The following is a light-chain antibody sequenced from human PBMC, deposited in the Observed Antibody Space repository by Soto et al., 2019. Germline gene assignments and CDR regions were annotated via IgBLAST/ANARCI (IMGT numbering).Light chain of an antibody. CDR3: QQYNNWPTGRT. Sequence: EIVTTQTPATLSVCAGEKASLSCRSIQSVSSNLAWYQQKPGQAPRLLIYGASTRATGIPARFSGSVSGTEFTLTISSLQSEDFAVYYCQQYNNWPTGRTFGQGTKVDIK. CDR1: QSVSSN. CDR2: GAS. V-gene: IGKV3-15*01. J-gene: IGKJ1*01.